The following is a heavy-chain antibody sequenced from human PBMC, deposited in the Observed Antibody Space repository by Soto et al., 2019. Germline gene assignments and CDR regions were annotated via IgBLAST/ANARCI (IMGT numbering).Heavy chain of an antibody. Sequence: APVKVSGKASGYSFTSRDINWVRQTAGQGREWMGWMQPSTGRTGYAEKFQGRVTMTRDTSINTAYMELTTLTSDDTAFYYCARGVSAGVDYCGQGTLVTVSS. CDR2: MQPSTGRT. V-gene: IGHV1-8*01. D-gene: IGHD1-26*01. CDR3: ARGVSAGVDY. J-gene: IGHJ4*02. CDR1: GYSFTSRD.